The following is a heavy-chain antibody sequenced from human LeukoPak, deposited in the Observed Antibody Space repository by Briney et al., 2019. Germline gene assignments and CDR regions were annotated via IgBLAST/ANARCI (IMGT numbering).Heavy chain of an antibody. CDR2: IKEDGSDK. D-gene: IGHD6-19*01. J-gene: IGHJ3*02. V-gene: IGHV3-7*03. CDR1: GLTFNTYW. CDR3: AKDGQWLENDAFDI. Sequence: GGSLRLSCTASGLTFNTYWMGWVRQAPGKGLEWVADIKEDGSDKYSVDSVKGRFTISRDNSKNTLYLQMNSLRAEDTAVYYCAKDGQWLENDAFDIWGQGTMVTVSS.